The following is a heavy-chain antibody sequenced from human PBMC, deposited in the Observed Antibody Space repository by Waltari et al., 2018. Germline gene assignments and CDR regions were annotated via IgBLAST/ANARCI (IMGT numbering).Heavy chain of an antibody. Sequence: EVQLVESGGGLVKPGGSLRISCTASGFTFSDASMNWVRQAPGKGLEWVGRSETKAYGGTTDSAAFVKGRFTISRDDSKNTVYLQMNSLKSEDTGVYYCITVLRANWFDPWGQGTLVTVSS. CDR3: ITVLRANWFDP. V-gene: IGHV3-15*04. CDR2: SETKAYGGTT. J-gene: IGHJ5*02. D-gene: IGHD3-16*01. CDR1: GFTFSDAS.